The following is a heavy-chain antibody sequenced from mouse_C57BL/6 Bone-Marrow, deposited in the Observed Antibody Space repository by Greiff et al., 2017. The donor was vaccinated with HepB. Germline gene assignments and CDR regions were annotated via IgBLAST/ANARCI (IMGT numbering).Heavy chain of an antibody. CDR1: GYTFTSYW. J-gene: IGHJ2*01. D-gene: IGHD2-4*01. CDR2: IHPNSGST. V-gene: IGHV1-64*01. Sequence: QVQLQQPGAELVKPGASVKLSCKASGYTFTSYWMHWVKQRPGQGLEWIGIIHPNSGSTKYNEKFKSKATLTVDKSSSTANMQLSSLTSEDSAVYYCSSTPLYYDVHSYCGRGTTLTVSS. CDR3: SSTPLYYDVHSY.